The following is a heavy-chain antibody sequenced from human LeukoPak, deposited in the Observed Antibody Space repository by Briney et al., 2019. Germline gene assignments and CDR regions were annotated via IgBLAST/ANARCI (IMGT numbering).Heavy chain of an antibody. CDR3: ARAAPQGIAVAGTFPFDY. Sequence: GGSLSLSCAASGFTFSGYSMNWVRQPPGKGLEWVSSISSSSSYIYYADPVKGRFTISRDNAKNSLYLQMNSLRAEDTAVYYCARAAPQGIAVAGTFPFDYWGQGTLVTVSS. CDR1: GFTFSGYS. J-gene: IGHJ4*02. V-gene: IGHV3-21*01. D-gene: IGHD6-19*01. CDR2: ISSSSSYI.